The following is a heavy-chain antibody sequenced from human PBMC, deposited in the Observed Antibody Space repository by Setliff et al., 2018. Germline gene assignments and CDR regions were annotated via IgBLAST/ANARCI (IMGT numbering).Heavy chain of an antibody. CDR1: LGSFTGYY. Sequence: SETLSLPCSLELGSFTGYYWTWIRQPPGKGREWIGSIYYSGSTYYNPSLRSRVTISVDTSKNQFSLKLSSVTAADTALYYCARQKYWSGYYGECYYYYMDVWGKGTTVTVSS. CDR2: IYYSGST. D-gene: IGHD3-3*01. CDR3: ARQKYWSGYYGECYYYYMDV. V-gene: IGHV4-34*01. J-gene: IGHJ6*03.